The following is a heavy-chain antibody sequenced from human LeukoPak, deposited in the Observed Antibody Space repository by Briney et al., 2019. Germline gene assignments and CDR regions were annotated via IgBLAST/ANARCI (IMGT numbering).Heavy chain of an antibody. CDR3: ARATVRSSGWSFDP. CDR1: GGTFTSYD. J-gene: IGHJ5*02. Sequence: GASVKVSCKASGGTFTSYDINWARQATGQGLEWMGWMNPNSGNTGYAQKFQGRVTMTRNTSISTAYMELSSLRSEDTAVYYCARATVRSSGWSFDPWGQGTLVTVSS. V-gene: IGHV1-8*01. D-gene: IGHD6-19*01. CDR2: MNPNSGNT.